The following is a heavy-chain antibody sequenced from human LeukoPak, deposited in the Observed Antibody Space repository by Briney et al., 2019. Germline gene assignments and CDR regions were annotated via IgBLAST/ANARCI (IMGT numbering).Heavy chain of an antibody. CDR1: GFTFSDSW. CDR2: IRSDGSVS. D-gene: IGHD6-13*01. V-gene: IGHV3-74*01. Sequence: GGSLRLSCAASGFTFSDSWMHWVRQVPGKGLVSVSLIRSDGSVSYYADSVKGRFTISRDNAKNTLYLQMNSLRAEDTAVYYCAKSRVQQLPGGFDYWGQGTLVTVSS. CDR3: AKSRVQQLPGGFDY. J-gene: IGHJ4*02.